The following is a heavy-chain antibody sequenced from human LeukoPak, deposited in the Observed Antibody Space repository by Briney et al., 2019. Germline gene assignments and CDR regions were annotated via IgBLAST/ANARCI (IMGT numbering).Heavy chain of an antibody. CDR1: GFSFSSYW. D-gene: IGHD3-3*01. CDR2: IKPAGSEK. Sequence: PGGSLRLSCAASGFSFSSYWMSWVRQGPGKGLEWVANIKPAGSEKDYVDSVKGRFTISRDNAKNTLYLQMNSLRADDSAVYFCASLVGGYYPPVEAFDVWGQGTMVTVSS. V-gene: IGHV3-7*02. CDR3: ASLVGGYYPPVEAFDV. J-gene: IGHJ3*01.